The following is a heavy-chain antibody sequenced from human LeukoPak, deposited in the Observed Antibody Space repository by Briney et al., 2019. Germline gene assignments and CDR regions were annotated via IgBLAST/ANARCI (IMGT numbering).Heavy chain of an antibody. V-gene: IGHV1-2*02. CDR3: ARAASIAARYYSYSRMDV. Sequence: RLEWMGWINPNSGGTNYAQKFQGRVTMTRDTSISPAYRELSRLRSDDTAVYYCARAASIAARYYSYSRMDVWGQGTTVTVSS. CDR2: INPNSGGT. J-gene: IGHJ6*02. D-gene: IGHD6-6*01.